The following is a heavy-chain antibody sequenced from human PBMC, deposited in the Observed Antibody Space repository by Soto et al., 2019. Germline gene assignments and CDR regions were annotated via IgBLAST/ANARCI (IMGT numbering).Heavy chain of an antibody. Sequence: EVQLVESGGGLVQSGGSLRLSCAASGFTVSSTYMSWVRQAPGKGLEWVSLIYSGGTTYYADSVKGRFTISRDNSKNTLYLQMDSLRAEDTAVYYCARDLSGRPDALDIWGQGTMVTVSS. D-gene: IGHD3-9*01. CDR2: IYSGGTT. CDR1: GFTVSSTY. V-gene: IGHV3-66*01. J-gene: IGHJ3*02. CDR3: ARDLSGRPDALDI.